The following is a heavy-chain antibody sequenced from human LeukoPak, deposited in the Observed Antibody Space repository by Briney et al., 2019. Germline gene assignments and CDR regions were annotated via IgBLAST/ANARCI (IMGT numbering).Heavy chain of an antibody. CDR1: GFIFSNYA. D-gene: IGHD2-8*01. V-gene: IGHV3-33*01. J-gene: IGHJ4*02. CDR3: ARGVHASVSPIDH. CDR2: IWYDGSEN. Sequence: QTGGSLRLSCAASGFIFSNYAMHWVRQAPGKGLEWVALIWYDGSENYYGDSVKGRFTISRDNSKNTLYLQMNSLRAADTAVYYGARGVHASVSPIDHWGQGTLVTVSS.